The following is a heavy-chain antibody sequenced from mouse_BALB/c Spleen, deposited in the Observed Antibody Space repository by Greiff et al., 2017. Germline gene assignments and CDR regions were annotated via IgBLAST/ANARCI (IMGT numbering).Heavy chain of an antibody. D-gene: IGHD1-1*01. V-gene: IGHV1-14*01. J-gene: IGHJ4*01. CDR2: INPYNDGT. CDR3: ARLSSSRIDYYAMDY. Sequence: QLQESGPELVKPGASVKMSCKASGYTFTSYVMHWVKQKPGQGLEWIGYINPYNDGTKYNEKFKGKATLTSDKSSSTAYMELSSLTSEDSAVYYCARLSSSRIDYYAMDYWGQGTSVTVSS. CDR1: GYTFTSYV.